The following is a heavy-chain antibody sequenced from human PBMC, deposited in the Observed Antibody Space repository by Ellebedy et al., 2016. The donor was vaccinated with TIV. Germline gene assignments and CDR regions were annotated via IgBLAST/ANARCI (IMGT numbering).Heavy chain of an antibody. D-gene: IGHD2-2*02. CDR1: GGTFSSYA. V-gene: IGHV1-69*13. CDR3: ARVRCSSASCYTGGPYYYMDV. J-gene: IGHJ6*03. CDR2: IIPMFGTA. Sequence: SVKVSXXASGGTFSSYAISWVRQAPGQGLEWMGGIIPMFGTANYAQKFQGRVTITADESTSTAYMELSSLRSEDTAVYYCARVRCSSASCYTGGPYYYMDVWGKGTTVTVSS.